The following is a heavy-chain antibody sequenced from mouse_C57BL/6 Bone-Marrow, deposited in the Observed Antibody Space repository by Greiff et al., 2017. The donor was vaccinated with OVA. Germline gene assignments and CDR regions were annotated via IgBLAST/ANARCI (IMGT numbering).Heavy chain of an antibody. V-gene: IGHV2-9-1*01. Sequence: VKLMESGPGLVAPSQSLSIHSTFSWFSLTSYAISWVRQPPGKGLEWLGVIWTGGGTNYNSALKSRLSISKDNSKSQVFLKMNSLQTDDTARYYCALSYYYGSSPFAYWGQGTLVTVSA. J-gene: IGHJ3*01. CDR1: WFSLTSYA. CDR2: IWTGGGT. CDR3: ALSYYYGSSPFAY. D-gene: IGHD1-1*01.